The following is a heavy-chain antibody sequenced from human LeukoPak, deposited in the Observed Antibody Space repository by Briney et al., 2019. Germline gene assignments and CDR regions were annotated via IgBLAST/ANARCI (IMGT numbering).Heavy chain of an antibody. V-gene: IGHV4-38-2*02. J-gene: IGHJ4*02. Sequence: SETLSLTCTVSGYSISSGYYWGWIRQPPGKGLEWIGSIYHSGSTYYNPSLKSRVTISVDTSKNQFSLQLDSLTPEDPAVYYCARGSRLAPFDYWGQGTLVTVSS. CDR2: IYHSGST. CDR1: GYSISSGYY. CDR3: ARGSRLAPFDY.